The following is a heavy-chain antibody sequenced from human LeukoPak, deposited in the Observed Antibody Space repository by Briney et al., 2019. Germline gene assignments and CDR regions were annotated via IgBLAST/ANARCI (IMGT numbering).Heavy chain of an antibody. V-gene: IGHV1-69*10. CDR1: GGTFSSYA. Sequence: SVKDSCKASGGTFSSYAISWVRPAPGQGLEWMGRIIPILGIDNYAQKFQGRVTITADKSTSTAYMELSSLRSEDTAVYYCARGLWGIAVAGTAGTDYWGQGILVTVSS. J-gene: IGHJ4*02. D-gene: IGHD6-19*01. CDR2: IIPILGID. CDR3: ARGLWGIAVAGTAGTDY.